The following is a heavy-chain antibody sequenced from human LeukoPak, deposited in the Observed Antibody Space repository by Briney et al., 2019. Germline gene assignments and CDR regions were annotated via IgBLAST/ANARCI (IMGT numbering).Heavy chain of an antibody. V-gene: IGHV1-8*03. D-gene: IGHD3-3*01. CDR1: GYTFTSYD. J-gene: IGHJ3*02. CDR3: ARGFSTRYDFWSGYDAFDI. Sequence: ASVKVSCKASGYTFTSYDINWVRQATGQGLEWMGWVNPNSGNTGYAQKFQGRVTITRNTSISTAYMELSSLRSEDTAVYYCARGFSTRYDFWSGYDAFDIWGQGTMVTVSS. CDR2: VNPNSGNT.